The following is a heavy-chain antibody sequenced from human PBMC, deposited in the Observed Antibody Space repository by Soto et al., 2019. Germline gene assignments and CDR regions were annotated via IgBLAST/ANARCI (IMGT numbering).Heavy chain of an antibody. CDR1: GGSISSSSYY. Sequence: SETLSLTCTVSGGSISSSSYYWGWIRQPPGKGLEWIGSIYYSGSTYYNPSLKSRVTIPVDTSKNQFSLKLSSVTAADTAVYYCARFRELGAYYFDYWGQGTLVTVSS. V-gene: IGHV4-39*01. CDR3: ARFRELGAYYFDY. J-gene: IGHJ4*02. CDR2: IYYSGST. D-gene: IGHD1-7*01.